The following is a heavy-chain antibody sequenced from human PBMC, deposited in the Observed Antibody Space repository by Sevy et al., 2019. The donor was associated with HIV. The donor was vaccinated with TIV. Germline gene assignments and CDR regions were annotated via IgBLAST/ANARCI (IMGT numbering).Heavy chain of an antibody. J-gene: IGHJ6*02. V-gene: IGHV4-30-4*01. CDR2: IHYTGST. D-gene: IGHD4-17*01. Sequence: SETLSLTCSVSGGSIISGDYYLSWVRQPPGRGLEWIGYIHYTGSTDYNPSLESRVTISVDTSKNQFSLKLTSVTAADTAVYYCARDEGDYGDKSYYYGMDVWGRGTTVTVFS. CDR1: GGSIISGDYY. CDR3: ARDEGDYGDKSYYYGMDV.